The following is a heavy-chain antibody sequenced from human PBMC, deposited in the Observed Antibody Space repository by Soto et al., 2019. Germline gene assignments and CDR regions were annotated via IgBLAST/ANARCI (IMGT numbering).Heavy chain of an antibody. Sequence: SETLSLTCTVSGGSISSYYWSWIRQPPGKGLEWIGEIYHGGSTNYNPSLKSRVTISVDKSKNQFSLKLSSVTAADTAVYYCARVSGSYYYGMDVWGQGTTVTVSS. D-gene: IGHD1-26*01. CDR2: IYHGGST. CDR1: GGSISSYY. V-gene: IGHV4-59*12. J-gene: IGHJ6*02. CDR3: ARVSGSYYYGMDV.